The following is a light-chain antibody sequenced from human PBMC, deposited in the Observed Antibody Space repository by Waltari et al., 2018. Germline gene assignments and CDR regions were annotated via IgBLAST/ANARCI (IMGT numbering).Light chain of an antibody. Sequence: QSVLTQPPSASGTPGQRVTISCSGSMSNIEGDIISWLQHPPGRAPTLRNYNNNQRPAGVPSRFSASKSGTSASLAISGLQSEDEADYYCAAWADSLSGYVFGTGTKVTVL. V-gene: IGLV1-44*01. CDR3: AAWADSLSGYV. J-gene: IGLJ1*01. CDR2: NNN. CDR1: MSNIEGDI.